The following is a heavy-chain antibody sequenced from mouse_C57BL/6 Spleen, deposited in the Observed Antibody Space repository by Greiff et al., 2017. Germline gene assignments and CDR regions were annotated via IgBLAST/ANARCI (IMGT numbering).Heavy chain of an antibody. V-gene: IGHV1-52*01. Sequence: VQLQQPGAELVRPGSSVKLSCKASGYTFTSYWMHWVKQRPIQGLEWIGNIDPSDSETHYNQKFKDKATLTVDKSSSTAYMQLSSLTSEDSAVYYCAREDDYDAAYWGQGTLVTVSA. CDR1: GYTFTSYW. J-gene: IGHJ3*01. CDR3: AREDDYDAAY. CDR2: IDPSDSET. D-gene: IGHD2-4*01.